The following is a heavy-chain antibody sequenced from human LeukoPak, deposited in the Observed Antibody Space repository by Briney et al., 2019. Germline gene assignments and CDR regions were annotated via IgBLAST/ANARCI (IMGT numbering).Heavy chain of an antibody. CDR3: ARRGKYYDFWSDPGFDY. CDR2: IKQDGSEK. D-gene: IGHD3-3*01. V-gene: IGHV3-7*01. J-gene: IGHJ4*02. Sequence: GGSLRLSCAASGFTFSNYAMHWVRQAPGKGLEWVVNIKQDGSEKYYVDSGKGRFTISRDNGKNSLYLQMNSLRAEDTAVYYCARRGKYYDFWSDPGFDYWGQGTLVTVSS. CDR1: GFTFSNYA.